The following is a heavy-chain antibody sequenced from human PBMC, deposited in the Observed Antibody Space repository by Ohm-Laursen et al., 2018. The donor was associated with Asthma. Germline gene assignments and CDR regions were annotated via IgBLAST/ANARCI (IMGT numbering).Heavy chain of an antibody. J-gene: IGHJ6*02. D-gene: IGHD3-22*01. CDR3: ARGRTDYYDSSGYYYGMDV. CDR1: GGSFSGYY. Sequence: TLSLTCAVYGGSFSGYYWSWIRQPPGKGLEWIGEINHSGSTNYNPSLKSRVTISVDTSKNQFSLKLSSVTAADTAVYYCARGRTDYYDSSGYYYGMDVWGQGTTVTVSS. V-gene: IGHV4-34*01. CDR2: INHSGST.